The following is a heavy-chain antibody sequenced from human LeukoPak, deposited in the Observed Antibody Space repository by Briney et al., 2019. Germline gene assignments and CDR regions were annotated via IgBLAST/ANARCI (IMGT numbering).Heavy chain of an antibody. CDR3: AKVVSGGKLERLVEYYFDY. V-gene: IGHV3-23*01. J-gene: IGHJ4*02. CDR1: GFTFSSYA. Sequence: PGGSLRLSCEASGFTFSSYAMSWVRQAPGKGLEWVSAISGSGDSTYYADSVKGRFTISRDNSKNTLYLQMNSLRAEDTAVYYCAKVVSGGKLERLVEYYFDYWGQGTLVTVSS. CDR2: ISGSGDST. D-gene: IGHD1-1*01.